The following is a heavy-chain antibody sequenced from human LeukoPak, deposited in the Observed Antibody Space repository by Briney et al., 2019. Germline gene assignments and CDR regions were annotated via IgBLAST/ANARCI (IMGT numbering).Heavy chain of an antibody. J-gene: IGHJ4*02. CDR1: GGSISSYY. CDR3: AREATIVGATII. Sequence: SETLSLTCTVSGGSISSYYWSWIRQPPGKGLEWIGYIYYSGSTNYNPSLKSRVTISVDTSKNQFSLKLSSVTAADTAVYYCAREATIVGATIIWGQGTLVTVSS. V-gene: IGHV4-59*01. D-gene: IGHD1-26*01. CDR2: IYYSGST.